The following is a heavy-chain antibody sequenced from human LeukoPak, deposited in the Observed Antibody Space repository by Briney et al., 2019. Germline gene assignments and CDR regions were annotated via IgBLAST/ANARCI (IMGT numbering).Heavy chain of an antibody. D-gene: IGHD6-19*01. CDR2: ISSSSSYI. V-gene: IGHV3-21*01. CDR3: ARDQNSSGWYRT. CDR1: GFTFSSYS. J-gene: IGHJ4*02. Sequence: GGSLRLSCAASGFTFSSYSMNWVRQVPGKGLEWVSSISSSSSYIYYADSVKGRFTISRDNAKNSLYLQMNSLRAEDTAVYYCARDQNSSGWYRTWGQGTLVTVSS.